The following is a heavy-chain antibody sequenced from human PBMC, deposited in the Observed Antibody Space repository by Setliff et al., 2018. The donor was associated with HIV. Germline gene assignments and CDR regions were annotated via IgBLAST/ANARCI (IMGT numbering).Heavy chain of an antibody. Sequence: ASVKVSCKVSGFTLTELSMHWVRQAPGKGLEWMGSFNPEDGKTIYAQKFQDRVTMTEDTSSDTAYMEMSGLTSEDTAVYFCSTGWGLYDNRHTAAGYLQHWGQGTLVTVSS. J-gene: IGHJ1*01. V-gene: IGHV1-24*01. D-gene: IGHD3-22*01. CDR2: FNPEDGKT. CDR1: GFTLTELS. CDR3: STGWGLYDNRHTAAGYLQH.